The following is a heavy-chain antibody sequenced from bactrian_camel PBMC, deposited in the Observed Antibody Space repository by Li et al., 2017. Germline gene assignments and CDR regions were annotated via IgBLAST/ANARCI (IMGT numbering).Heavy chain of an antibody. J-gene: IGHJ4*01. CDR2: IFGGND. CDR1: GSIRYIYC. V-gene: IGHV3S31*01. D-gene: IGHD3*01. Sequence: VQLVESGGGSVQAGGSLRLSCTPSGSIRYIYCMGWFRQRPGNEREGVAEIFGGNDYYDDSVKGRFTISRDNAKNTLHLQMNNLIPEDTAMYYCAASVPGPYDYCTSARTRPTEYTYWGQGTQVTVS. CDR3: AASVPGPYDYCTSARTRPTEYTY.